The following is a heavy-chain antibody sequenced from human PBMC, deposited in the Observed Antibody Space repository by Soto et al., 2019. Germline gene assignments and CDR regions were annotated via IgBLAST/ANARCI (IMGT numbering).Heavy chain of an antibody. CDR2: ITPMFGTA. D-gene: IGHD6-19*01. CDR1: GGTFSRYA. CDR3: AQTLGLAVAGPGRFDL. V-gene: IGHV1-69*12. Sequence: QVQLVQSGAEERKYGSSVKVSCKASGGTFSRYAISWVRQAPGQGLGWMGGITPMFGTANYAQRFQGRATMTADESTSTAYMQLSSLRSDDTAVYYCAQTLGLAVAGPGRFDLWGRGTLVTVSS. J-gene: IGHJ2*01.